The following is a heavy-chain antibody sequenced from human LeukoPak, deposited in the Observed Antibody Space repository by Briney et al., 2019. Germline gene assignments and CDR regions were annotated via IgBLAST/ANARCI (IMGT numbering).Heavy chain of an antibody. CDR1: GYRFTSYG. J-gene: IGHJ4*02. D-gene: IGHD2-2*01. V-gene: IGHV1-18*01. CDR3: VREYCSTTRCYMADY. Sequence: ASVKVSCKASGYRFTSYGISWVRQAPGQGLEWMGWISGYNGNTNYAQKLQGRVTMTTDTSTSTAYMELRSLRSDDTAVYYCVREYCSTTRCYMADYWGQGTLVTVSS. CDR2: ISGYNGNT.